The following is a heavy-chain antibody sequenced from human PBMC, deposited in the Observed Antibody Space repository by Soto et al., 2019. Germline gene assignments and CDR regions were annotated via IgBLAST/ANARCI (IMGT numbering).Heavy chain of an antibody. V-gene: IGHV5-10-1*01. Sequence: HGESLKISCKGSGYSFTSYWISWVRQMPGKGLEWMGRIDPSDSYTNYSPSFQGHVTISADKSISTAYLQWSSLKASDTAMYYCARRSYSSSSNYYYYGMDVWGQGTTVTVSS. CDR2: IDPSDSYT. CDR3: ARRSYSSSSNYYYYGMDV. CDR1: GYSFTSYW. D-gene: IGHD6-6*01. J-gene: IGHJ6*02.